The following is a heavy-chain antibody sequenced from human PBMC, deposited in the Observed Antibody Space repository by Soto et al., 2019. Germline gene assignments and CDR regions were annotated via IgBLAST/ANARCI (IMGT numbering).Heavy chain of an antibody. D-gene: IGHD2-2*01. CDR1: GGTFSGYA. J-gene: IGHJ6*02. CDR3: ARHVPAAGYYYGMDV. V-gene: IGHV1-69*12. CDR2: IIPIFGTA. Sequence: QVQLVQSGAEVKKPGSSVKVSCKASGGTFSGYAISWVRQAPGQGLEWMGGIIPIFGTANYAQKFQGRVTITADETTSTAYMELSSLRSEDTAVYYCARHVPAAGYYYGMDVWGQGTTVTVSS.